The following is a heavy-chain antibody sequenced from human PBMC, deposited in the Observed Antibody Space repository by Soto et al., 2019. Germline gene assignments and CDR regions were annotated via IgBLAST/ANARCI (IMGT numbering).Heavy chain of an antibody. J-gene: IGHJ4*02. Sequence: PSETLSLTCTVSGGSISGYYWSWIRQPPGKGLEWIGYMYNTGSTAYNPSFKSRVTISVDTSKNQFSLKLSSVTAADTAVYYCARGVIHWGQGTLVTVSS. V-gene: IGHV4-59*12. CDR2: MYNTGST. CDR3: ARGVIH. D-gene: IGHD3-16*02. CDR1: GGSISGYY.